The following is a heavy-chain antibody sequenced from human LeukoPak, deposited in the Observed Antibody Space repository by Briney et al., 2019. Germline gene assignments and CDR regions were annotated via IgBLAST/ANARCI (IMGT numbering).Heavy chain of an antibody. CDR2: INTGNGNT. J-gene: IGHJ4*02. CDR3: ARVNGYSFDY. CDR1: GYTFTGFT. Sequence: GASVKVSCKASGYTFTGFTIHWVRQAPGQRLEWMGWINTGNGNTKYSQKFQGRVTITRDTTASTAYMELSSLRSEDTAICYCARVNGYSFDYWGQGALVTVSS. D-gene: IGHD2-8*01. V-gene: IGHV1-3*04.